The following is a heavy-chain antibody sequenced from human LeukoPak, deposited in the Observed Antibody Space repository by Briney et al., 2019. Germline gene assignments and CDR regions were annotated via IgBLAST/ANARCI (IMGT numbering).Heavy chain of an antibody. J-gene: IGHJ4*02. D-gene: IGHD3-10*01. Sequence: KPSETLSLTCAVYGGSFSGYYWSWIRQPPGKGLEWIGEINHSGSTNYNPSLKSRVTISVDTSKNQFSLKLSSVTAADTAVYYCARAYYYGSGSPTTAFGYWGQGTLVTVSS. CDR3: ARAYYYGSGSPTTAFGY. V-gene: IGHV4-34*01. CDR1: GGSFSGYY. CDR2: INHSGST.